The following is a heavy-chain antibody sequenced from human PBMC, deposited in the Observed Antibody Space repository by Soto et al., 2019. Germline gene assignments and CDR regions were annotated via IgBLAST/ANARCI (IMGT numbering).Heavy chain of an antibody. CDR2: ISGSGGST. CDR1: GFTFSSYA. Sequence: GGSLRLSCAASGFTFSSYAMSWVRQAPGKGLEWVSAISGSGGSTYYADSVKGRFTISRDNSKNTLYLQMNSLRAEDTAVYYWANEGGSSWSYFDYWGKETLFTVPS. V-gene: IGHV3-23*01. D-gene: IGHD6-13*01. J-gene: IGHJ4*02. CDR3: ANEGGSSWSYFDY.